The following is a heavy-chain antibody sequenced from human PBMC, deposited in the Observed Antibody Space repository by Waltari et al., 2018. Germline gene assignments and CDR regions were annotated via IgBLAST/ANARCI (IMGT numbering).Heavy chain of an antibody. Sequence: QVQLVQAGAEVKKPGATVKVSCKASGSQFSGHYIHRVRQAPGQGPEWMGWIDPNNGGTTFAQNFQGRVTMARDTSISTAYMELSRLKSDDTAVYYCARSDDFWSGYPYYFDYWGQGALVTVSS. J-gene: IGHJ4*02. CDR1: GSQFSGHY. CDR2: IDPNNGGT. V-gene: IGHV1-2*02. D-gene: IGHD3-3*01. CDR3: ARSDDFWSGYPYYFDY.